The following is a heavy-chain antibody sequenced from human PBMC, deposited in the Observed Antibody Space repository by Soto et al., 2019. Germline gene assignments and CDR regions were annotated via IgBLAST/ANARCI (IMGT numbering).Heavy chain of an antibody. CDR2: ISGSGGST. CDR1: GFTFSSYA. D-gene: IGHD3-16*02. J-gene: IGHJ3*02. Sequence: GGSLRLSCAASGFTFSSYAMSWVRQAPGKGLEWVSAISGSGGSTYYADSVKGRFTTSRDNSKNTLYLQMNSLRAEDTAVYYCAKDYYPYDYVWGSYRYNAFDIWGQGTMVTVSS. V-gene: IGHV3-23*01. CDR3: AKDYYPYDYVWGSYRYNAFDI.